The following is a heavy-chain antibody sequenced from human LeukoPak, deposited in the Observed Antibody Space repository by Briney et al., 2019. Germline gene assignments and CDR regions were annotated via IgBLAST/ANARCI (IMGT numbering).Heavy chain of an antibody. D-gene: IGHD3-22*01. CDR3: AKRGVVIRVILVGFHKEAYYFDS. CDR2: ISYDGSNK. CDR1: GFTFSGYG. Sequence: PGGSLRLSCAASGFTFSGYGMHWVRQAPGKGLEWVAAISYDGSNKYYAVSVKGRFTISRDNSKSSLSLQMNSLRAEDTAVYFCAKRGVVIRVILVGFHKEAYYFDSWGQGALVTVSS. J-gene: IGHJ4*02. V-gene: IGHV3-30*18.